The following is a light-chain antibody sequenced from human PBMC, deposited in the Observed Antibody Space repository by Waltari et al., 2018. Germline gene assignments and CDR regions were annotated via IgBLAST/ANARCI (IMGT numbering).Light chain of an antibody. CDR2: EVN. CDR1: SSDAGGYNS. J-gene: IGLJ2*01. CDR3: SSYAGADTVV. V-gene: IGLV2-8*01. Sequence: QSALTQPPSASGSPGHPVTISCTGTSSDAGGYNSVSWYQQYPDKAPKLMFYEVNKRPSGVPDRFSGSKSGNTASLTVSGLQAEDEADYYCSSYAGADTVVFGGGTKLTVL.